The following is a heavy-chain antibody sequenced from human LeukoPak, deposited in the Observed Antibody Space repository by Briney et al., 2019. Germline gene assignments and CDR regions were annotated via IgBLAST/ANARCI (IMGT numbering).Heavy chain of an antibody. CDR2: INHSGST. CDR3: ARGLGYSSSWYLSY. CDR1: GGSFSGYY. J-gene: IGHJ4*02. D-gene: IGHD6-13*01. V-gene: IGHV4-34*01. Sequence: SETLSLTCAVYGGSFSGYYWSWIRQPPGKGLEWIGEINHSGSTNYNPSLKSRVTISVDTSKNLFSLKLSSVTAADTAVYYCARGLGYSSSWYLSYWGQGTLVTVSS.